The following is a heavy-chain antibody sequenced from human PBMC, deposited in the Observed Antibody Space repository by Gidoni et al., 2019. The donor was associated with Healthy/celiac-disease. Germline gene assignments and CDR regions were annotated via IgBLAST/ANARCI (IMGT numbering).Heavy chain of an antibody. CDR1: GRSFSGYY. Sequence: QVQLQQGGAGLLKPSETLSRHCAVYGRSFSGYYWSWIRQPPGKGLEWLGEINHSGSTNYNPSLQSRVTISVDTSKNQFSLKLSSVTAADTAVYYCARGGNSFRNFDYWGQGTLVTVSS. CDR3: ARGGNSFRNFDY. V-gene: IGHV4-34*01. CDR2: INHSGST. D-gene: IGHD4-4*01. J-gene: IGHJ4*02.